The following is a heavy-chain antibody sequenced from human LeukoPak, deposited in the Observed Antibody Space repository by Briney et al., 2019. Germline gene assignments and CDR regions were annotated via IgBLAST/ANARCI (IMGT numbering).Heavy chain of an antibody. CDR3: ASESLYYYDSSGYYVLGDDY. Sequence: PGGSLRLSCVASGFTFSSYAMTWVRQAPGKGLEWVSHINSDGDNAYYADSVKGRFAISRDNSKNTLYLQMNSLRAEDTAVYYCASESLYYYDSSGYYVLGDDYWGQGTLVTVSS. CDR2: INSDGDNA. CDR1: GFTFSSYA. V-gene: IGHV3-23*01. J-gene: IGHJ4*02. D-gene: IGHD3-22*01.